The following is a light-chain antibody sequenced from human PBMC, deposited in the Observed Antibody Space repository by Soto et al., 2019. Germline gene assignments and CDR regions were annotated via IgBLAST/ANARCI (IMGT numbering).Light chain of an antibody. J-gene: IGKJ1*01. CDR1: QSISDW. CDR3: QHYNDYPWT. V-gene: IGKV1-5*03. Sequence: DTQMTQSPSTLSASVGDRVTITCRASQSISDWLAWYQQKPGKAPKRLIYKASRLQSGVPSRFSGSGSGTEFTLTISGLQAEDFATYYCQHYNDYPWTFGQGTKVEI. CDR2: KAS.